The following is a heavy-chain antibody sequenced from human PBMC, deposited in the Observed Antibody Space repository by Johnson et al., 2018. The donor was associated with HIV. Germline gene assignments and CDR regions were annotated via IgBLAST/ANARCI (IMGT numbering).Heavy chain of an antibody. CDR2: IGTAGDT. CDR3: ARDQEQWLHPHAFDI. CDR1: GFTFSSYD. D-gene: IGHD6-19*01. V-gene: IGHV3-13*01. Sequence: VQLVESGGGLVQPGGSLRLSCAASGFTFSSYDMHWVRQATGKGLEWVSAIGTAGDTYYPGSVKGRFTISRDNAKNSLYLQMNSLRAEDTAVYYCARDQEQWLHPHAFDIWGQGTMVTVSS. J-gene: IGHJ3*02.